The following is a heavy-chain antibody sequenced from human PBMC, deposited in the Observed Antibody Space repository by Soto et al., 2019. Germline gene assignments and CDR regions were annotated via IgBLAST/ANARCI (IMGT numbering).Heavy chain of an antibody. CDR3: ARGGKANNLDYYGMDV. J-gene: IGHJ6*02. Sequence: GPSVKVSFKDSGYTFTGYYMHWVRQAPGQGLEWMGWINPNSGGTNYAQKFQGWVTMTRDTSISTAYMELSRRRSDDTAVYYCARGGKANNLDYYGMDVWGQGTTVTVSS. D-gene: IGHD2-15*01. CDR2: INPNSGGT. V-gene: IGHV1-2*04. CDR1: GYTFTGYY.